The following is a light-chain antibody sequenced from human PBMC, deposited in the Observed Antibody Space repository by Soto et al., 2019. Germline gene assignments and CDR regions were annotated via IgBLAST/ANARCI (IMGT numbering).Light chain of an antibody. V-gene: IGLV2-14*01. CDR1: SSDVGGYNY. Sequence: QSVLTQPASVSGSPGQSITISCTGTSSDVGGYNYVSWYQQHPGKAPELMIYDVSNRPSGVSNRSSGSKSGNTASLTISGLQAEDEADYYCSSYTSSSTLVFGTGTRSPS. CDR3: SSYTSSSTLV. CDR2: DVS. J-gene: IGLJ1*01.